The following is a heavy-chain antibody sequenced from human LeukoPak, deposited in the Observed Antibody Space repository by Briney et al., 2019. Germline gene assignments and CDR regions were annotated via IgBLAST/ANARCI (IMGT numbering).Heavy chain of an antibody. CDR2: IRYDGSNK. J-gene: IGHJ6*03. D-gene: IGHD2-15*01. CDR3: AKSLECGGGSCYPIILYYYYYYMDV. Sequence: GGSLRLSCAASGFTFSSYGMHWVRQAPGKGLEWVAYIRYDGSNKYYADSVKGRFTISRDNSKNTLYLQMNSLRAEDTAVYYCAKSLECGGGSCYPIILYYYYYYMDVWGKGTTVTVSS. CDR1: GFTFSSYG. V-gene: IGHV3-30*02.